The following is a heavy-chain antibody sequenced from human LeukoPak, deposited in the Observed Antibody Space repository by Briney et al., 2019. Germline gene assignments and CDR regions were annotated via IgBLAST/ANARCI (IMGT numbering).Heavy chain of an antibody. CDR1: GFTFSSYS. Sequence: GGSLRLSCAASGFTFSSYSMNWVRQAPGKGLEWVSSISTSSSYIYYADSVKGRFTISRDDAKNSLYLQMNSLRAEDTAVYFCARDPDPVAPHWGQGTLVTVSS. CDR3: ARDPDPVAPH. V-gene: IGHV3-21*01. J-gene: IGHJ4*02. D-gene: IGHD2-15*01. CDR2: ISTSSSYI.